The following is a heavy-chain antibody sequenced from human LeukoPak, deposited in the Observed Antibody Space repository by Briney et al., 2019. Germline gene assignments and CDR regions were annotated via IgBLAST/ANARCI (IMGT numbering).Heavy chain of an antibody. CDR1: GGSISSSSYY. CDR3: ASQRDCSSTSCYEDY. D-gene: IGHD2-2*01. Sequence: SETLSLTCTVSGGSISSSSYYWGWIRQPPGKGLEWIGYIYHSGSTYYNPSLKSRVTISVDRSKNQFSLKLSSVTAADTAVYYCASQRDCSSTSCYEDYWGQGTLVTVSS. J-gene: IGHJ4*02. V-gene: IGHV4-30-2*01. CDR2: IYHSGST.